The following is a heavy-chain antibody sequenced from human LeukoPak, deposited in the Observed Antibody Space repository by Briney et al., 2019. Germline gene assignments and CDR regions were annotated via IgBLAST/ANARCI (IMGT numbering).Heavy chain of an antibody. J-gene: IGHJ6*03. CDR2: IYTSGST. Sequence: SETLSLTCTVSGGSISSYYWSWIRQPAGKGLEWIGRIYTSGSTNYNPSLKSRVTMSVDTSKNQFSLKLSSVTAADTAVYYCARDLTPSEYSSSWYGDYYYMDFWGKGTTVTVSS. D-gene: IGHD6-13*01. CDR3: ARDLTPSEYSSSWYGDYYYMDF. V-gene: IGHV4-4*07. CDR1: GGSISSYY.